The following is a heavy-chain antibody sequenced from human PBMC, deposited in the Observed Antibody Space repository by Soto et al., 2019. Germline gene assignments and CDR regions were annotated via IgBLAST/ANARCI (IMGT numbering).Heavy chain of an antibody. V-gene: IGHV1-18*01. CDR1: GYTFTSYG. Sequence: QVQLVQSGAEVKKPGASVKVSCKASGYTFTSYGISWVRQAPGQGLEWMGWISAYNGNTNYAQKLQGRVTMTTDAXXSTAYMELRSLRSDDTAVYYCARASSGWYTDAFDIWGQGTMVTVSS. D-gene: IGHD6-19*01. CDR2: ISAYNGNT. J-gene: IGHJ3*02. CDR3: ARASSGWYTDAFDI.